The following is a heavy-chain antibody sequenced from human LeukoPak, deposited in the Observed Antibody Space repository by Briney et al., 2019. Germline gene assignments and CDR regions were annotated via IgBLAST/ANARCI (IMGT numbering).Heavy chain of an antibody. CDR1: GGSISSYY. V-gene: IGHV4-4*09. CDR3: AGAPRRIVGFDY. Sequence: SETLSLTCTVSGGSISSYYWSWIRQPPGKGLEWIGYIYTSGSTNYNPSLKGRVTISVDTSKNQFSLKLSSVTAADTAVYYCAGAPRRIVGFDYWGQGTLVTVSS. J-gene: IGHJ4*02. D-gene: IGHD2-15*01. CDR2: IYTSGST.